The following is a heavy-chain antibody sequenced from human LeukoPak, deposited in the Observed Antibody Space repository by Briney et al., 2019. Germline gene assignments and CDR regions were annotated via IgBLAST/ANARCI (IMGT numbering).Heavy chain of an antibody. CDR1: GGSISSYY. CDR3: ARGYYDTSGYWLSFFDL. CDR2: IYYSGST. D-gene: IGHD3-22*01. V-gene: IGHV4-59*12. J-gene: IGHJ4*02. Sequence: SETLSLTCTVSGGSISSYYWSWIRQPPGKGLEWIGYIYYSGSTNYNPSLKSRVTISVDTSKNRFSLKLSSVTAADTAVYYCARGYYDTSGYWLSFFDLWGQGTLVTVSS.